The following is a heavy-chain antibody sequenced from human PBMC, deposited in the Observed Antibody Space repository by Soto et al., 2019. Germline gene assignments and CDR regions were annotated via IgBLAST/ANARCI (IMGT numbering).Heavy chain of an antibody. D-gene: IGHD5-18*01. CDR3: ARVRAYSYGYEDY. CDR1: GGSISNSGDYY. J-gene: IGHJ4*02. Sequence: SETLSLTCTVSGGSISNSGDYYWSWIRQSPGRGLEWIGYIYHTGTTYYNPSLRGRAVVSADTSENQFSLQLSSVTAADTAMYYCARVRAYSYGYEDYWGQGTLVTVSS. CDR2: IYHTGTT. V-gene: IGHV4-30-4*01.